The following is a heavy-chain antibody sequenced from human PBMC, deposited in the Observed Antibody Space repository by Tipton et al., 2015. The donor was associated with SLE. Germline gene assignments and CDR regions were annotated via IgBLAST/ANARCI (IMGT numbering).Heavy chain of an antibody. CDR3: ARGSTGIVVVPAAHYYYYYMDV. D-gene: IGHD2-2*01. V-gene: IGHV4-31*03. Sequence: TLSLTCTVSGGSISSGGYYWSWIRQHPGKGLEWIGYIYYSGSTYYNPSLKSRVTISVDTSKNQFSLKLSSVTAADTAVYYCARGSTGIVVVPAAHYYYYYMDVWGKGTTVTVSS. CDR2: IYYSGST. J-gene: IGHJ6*03. CDR1: GGSISSGGYY.